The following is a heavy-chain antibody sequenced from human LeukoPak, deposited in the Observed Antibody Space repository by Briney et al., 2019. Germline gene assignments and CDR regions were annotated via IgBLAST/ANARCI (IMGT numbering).Heavy chain of an antibody. CDR1: GYTFTTYD. V-gene: IGHV1-8*01. Sequence: GASVKVSCKASGYTFTTYDINWVRQATGQGLEWMGWMNPNSGNTGYAQKFQGRVTMTRNTSISTAYMELSSLRSEDTAVYYCARGKAGSGWHNWFDPWGQGTLVTVSS. D-gene: IGHD6-19*01. CDR2: MNPNSGNT. CDR3: ARGKAGSGWHNWFDP. J-gene: IGHJ5*02.